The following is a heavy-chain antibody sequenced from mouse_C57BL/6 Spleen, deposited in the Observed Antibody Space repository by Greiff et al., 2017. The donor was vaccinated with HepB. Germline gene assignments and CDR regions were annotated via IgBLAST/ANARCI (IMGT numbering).Heavy chain of an antibody. Sequence: VQLQQPGAELVRPGSSVKLSCKASGYTFTSYWMHWVKQRPLQGLEWIGNIDPSDSETHYNQKFKDKATLTVDKSTSTAYMQISSLTSDVSAVYYCARDRDSTYYFDYWGQGTTLTVSS. D-gene: IGHD5-1*01. CDR2: IDPSDSET. CDR1: GYTFTSYW. J-gene: IGHJ2*01. V-gene: IGHV1-52*01. CDR3: ARDRDSTYYFDY.